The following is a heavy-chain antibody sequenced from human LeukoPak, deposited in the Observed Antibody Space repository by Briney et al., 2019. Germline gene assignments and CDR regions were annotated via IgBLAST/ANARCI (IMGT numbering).Heavy chain of an antibody. J-gene: IGHJ4*02. Sequence: ASVKVSCKASGYTFTSYGISWVRQAPGQGLEWMGWISAYNGNTNYAQKLQGRVTMTTDTSTSTAYMELRSLRSDDTAVYYRARAQSGYDRYYYFDYWGQGTLVTVSS. V-gene: IGHV1-18*01. D-gene: IGHD5-12*01. CDR2: ISAYNGNT. CDR1: GYTFTSYG. CDR3: ARAQSGYDRYYYFDY.